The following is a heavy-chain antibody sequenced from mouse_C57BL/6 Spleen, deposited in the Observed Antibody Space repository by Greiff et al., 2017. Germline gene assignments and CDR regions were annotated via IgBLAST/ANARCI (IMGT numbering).Heavy chain of an antibody. D-gene: IGHD1-2*01. V-gene: IGHV2-4*01. Sequence: QVQLKESGPGLVQPSQSLSITCTVSGFSLTNYGVTWFRQPPGKGLEWLGVIWSGENTDYNAAFISRLSISKDNSKSQVFFKMNSLQADDTAIYYCAKEYYGLDYWGQGTTLTVSS. CDR1: GFSLTNYG. CDR3: AKEYYGLDY. CDR2: IWSGENT. J-gene: IGHJ2*01.